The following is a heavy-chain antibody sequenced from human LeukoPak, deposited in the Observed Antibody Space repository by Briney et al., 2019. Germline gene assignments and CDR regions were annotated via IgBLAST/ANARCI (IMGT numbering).Heavy chain of an antibody. CDR2: IYHSGST. D-gene: IGHD3-3*01. Sequence: PSETLSLTCTVSGGSISSGGYYWSWIRQPPGKGLEWIGYIYHSGSTYYNPSLKSRVTISVDRSKNQFSLKLSSVTAADTAVYYRARYSYDFWSGAIPDNSDAFDIWGQGTMVTVSS. CDR3: ARYSYDFWSGAIPDNSDAFDI. CDR1: GGSISSGGYY. V-gene: IGHV4-30-2*01. J-gene: IGHJ3*02.